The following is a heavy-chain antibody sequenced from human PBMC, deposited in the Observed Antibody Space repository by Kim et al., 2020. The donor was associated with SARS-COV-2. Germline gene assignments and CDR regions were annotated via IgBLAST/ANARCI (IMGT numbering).Heavy chain of an antibody. CDR1: GFTFSSYS. Sequence: GGSLRLSCAASGFTFSSYSMNWVRQAPGKGLEWVSSISSSSSYIYYADSVKGRFTISRDNAKNSLYLQMNSLRAEDTAVYYCARDPKQWLVQVGYYYYGMDVWGQGTTVTVSS. CDR3: ARDPKQWLVQVGYYYYGMDV. V-gene: IGHV3-21*01. J-gene: IGHJ6*02. D-gene: IGHD6-19*01. CDR2: ISSSSSYI.